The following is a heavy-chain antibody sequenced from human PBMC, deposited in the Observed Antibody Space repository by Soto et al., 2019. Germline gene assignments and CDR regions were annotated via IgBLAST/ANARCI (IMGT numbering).Heavy chain of an antibody. CDR3: ASLKLGYSTFDP. Sequence: SETLSLTCTVSGGSISGYYWSWIRQPPGKGLEWIGYIYYSGSTNYNPSLKSRVTISVDTSKNQFSLKLSSVTAADTAVYYCASLKLGYSTFDPWGQGTLVTVS. V-gene: IGHV4-59*08. CDR2: IYYSGST. D-gene: IGHD5-18*01. CDR1: GGSISGYY. J-gene: IGHJ5*02.